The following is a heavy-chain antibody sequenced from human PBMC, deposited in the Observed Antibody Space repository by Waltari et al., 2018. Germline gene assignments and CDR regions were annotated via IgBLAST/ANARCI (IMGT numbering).Heavy chain of an antibody. Sequence: QVQLVQSGAEVKKPGASVKVSCKASGYTFTDSYMHWGRQAPGQGLAWMXXXDXXXXXTXFXXKFQGRVTMTRDASISTAYMELRRLRSDDAAVYYCASAVAGILSYWGQGTLVTVSS. V-gene: IGHV1-2*02. J-gene: IGHJ4*02. CDR2: XDXXXXXT. CDR3: ASAVAGILSY. CDR1: GYTFTDSY. D-gene: IGHD6-19*01.